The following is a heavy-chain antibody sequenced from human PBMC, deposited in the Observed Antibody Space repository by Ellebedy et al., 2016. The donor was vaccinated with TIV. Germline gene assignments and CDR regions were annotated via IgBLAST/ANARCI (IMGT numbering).Heavy chain of an antibody. D-gene: IGHD1-26*01. CDR3: ARDSSGTTFDF. Sequence: AASVKVSCKASGYTFTSYGISWVRQAPGHGLEWMGVIHPGAGSTNYAQNFQGRVTMTRDTSSTTVYMELSSLRSEDTAVYHCARDSSGTTFDFWGQGTLVTVSS. CDR2: IHPGAGST. V-gene: IGHV1-46*01. CDR1: GYTFTSYG. J-gene: IGHJ4*02.